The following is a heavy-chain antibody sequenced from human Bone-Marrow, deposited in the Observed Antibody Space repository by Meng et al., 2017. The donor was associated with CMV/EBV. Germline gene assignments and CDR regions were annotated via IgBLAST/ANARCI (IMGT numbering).Heavy chain of an antibody. V-gene: IGHV1-46*01. Sequence: ASVKVSCKASGYTFTSYYMHCVRQSPGQGLEWMGIINPSGGSTSYAQKFQGRVTMTRDTSTSTVYMELSSLRSEDTAVYYCARGRPDIVVVPAQGFDYWGQGTLVTVSS. CDR3: ARGRPDIVVVPAQGFDY. J-gene: IGHJ4*02. D-gene: IGHD2-2*01. CDR1: GYTFTSYY. CDR2: INPSGGST.